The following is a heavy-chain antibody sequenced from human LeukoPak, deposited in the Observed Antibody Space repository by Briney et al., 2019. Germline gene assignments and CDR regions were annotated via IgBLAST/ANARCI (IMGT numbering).Heavy chain of an antibody. Sequence: GRSLRLSCAASGFTFSSYGMHWVRQAPGKGLEWVAVISYDGSNKYYADSVKGRFTISGDNAKNSLYLQMNSLRAEHTAVYYCARIHESNWFDPWGQGTLVTVSS. J-gene: IGHJ5*02. D-gene: IGHD5-18*01. CDR3: ARIHESNWFDP. CDR1: GFTFSSYG. V-gene: IGHV3-30*03. CDR2: ISYDGSNK.